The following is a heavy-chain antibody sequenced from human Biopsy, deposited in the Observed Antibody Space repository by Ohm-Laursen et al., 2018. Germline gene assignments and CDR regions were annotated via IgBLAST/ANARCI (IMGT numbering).Heavy chain of an antibody. D-gene: IGHD2-2*01. CDR3: ARDVKRYCSGTSCYSGYFGMDV. Sequence: SETLSLTCTVSGGSFTGHYWSWIRQPPGKGLEWIGDVYYSGTTNYNPSLKSRLTISVDTSKNQFSLNLNSVTAAGTAVYFCARDVKRYCSGTSCYSGYFGMDVWGQGTTVTVS. J-gene: IGHJ6*02. V-gene: IGHV4-59*11. CDR1: GGSFTGHY. CDR2: VYYSGTT.